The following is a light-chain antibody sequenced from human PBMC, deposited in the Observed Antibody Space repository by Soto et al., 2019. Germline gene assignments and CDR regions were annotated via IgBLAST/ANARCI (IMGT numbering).Light chain of an antibody. CDR3: QQSYSTLSIT. CDR1: QSISSY. V-gene: IGKV1-39*01. CDR2: AAS. Sequence: DIQMTQSPSALSSSVGDRVTITWRASQSISSYLNWYQQKPGKAPKLLIYAASSLQSGVPSRFSGSGSGTDFTLTISSLQPEDFATYYCQQSYSTLSITFGQGTLLEIK. J-gene: IGKJ5*01.